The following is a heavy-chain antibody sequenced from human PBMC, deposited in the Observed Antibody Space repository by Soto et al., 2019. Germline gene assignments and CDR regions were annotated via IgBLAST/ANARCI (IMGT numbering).Heavy chain of an antibody. CDR3: ASELDYGDSPY. Sequence: QVQMVQSGAEVKKPGSSVQVSCKASGGTFSSYAISWVRQAPGQGLEWMGGSIPIFGTANYAQKFQGRVTITADESTSTAYMELSSLRSEDTAVYDCASELDYGDSPYWGQGTLVTVSS. J-gene: IGHJ4*02. CDR2: SIPIFGTA. CDR1: GGTFSSYA. D-gene: IGHD4-17*01. V-gene: IGHV1-69*01.